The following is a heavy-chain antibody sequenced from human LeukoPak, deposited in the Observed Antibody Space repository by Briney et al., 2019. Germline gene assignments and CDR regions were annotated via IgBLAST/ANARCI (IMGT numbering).Heavy chain of an antibody. CDR2: TYTGGST. CDR3: ARVDVVTVGKNAFDI. J-gene: IGHJ3*02. D-gene: IGHD4-23*01. CDR1: GFTVSSNY. Sequence: GGSLRLSCAASGFTVSSNYMSWVRQAPGKGLEWFSVTYTGGSTNYADSVKGRFSISRDNSKNTLYLQMNSLRAEDTAVYYCARVDVVTVGKNAFDIWGQGTMVTVSS. V-gene: IGHV3-53*01.